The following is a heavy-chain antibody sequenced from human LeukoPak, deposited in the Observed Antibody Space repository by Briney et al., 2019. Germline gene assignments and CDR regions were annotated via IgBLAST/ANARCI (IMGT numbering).Heavy chain of an antibody. CDR1: GFTFSSYA. CDR3: ARDGGYCSGGSCYGRYYYYGMDV. J-gene: IGHJ6*02. V-gene: IGHV3-23*01. Sequence: PGGSLRLSCAASGFTFSSYAMSWVRQAPGKGLEWVSAISGSGGSTYYADSVKGRFTISRDNAKNSLYLQMNSLRAEDTAVYYCARDGGYCSGGSCYGRYYYYGMDVWGQGTTVTVSS. CDR2: ISGSGGST. D-gene: IGHD2-15*01.